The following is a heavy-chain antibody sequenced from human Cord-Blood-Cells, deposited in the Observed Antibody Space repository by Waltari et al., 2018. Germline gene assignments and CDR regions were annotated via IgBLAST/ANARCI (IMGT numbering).Heavy chain of an antibody. CDR2: SYPGDSDT. J-gene: IGHJ4*02. Sequence: EVQLVQSGAEVKKPGESLKISCKGSGYSFTSYWIGWVRQMPGKGLEWMGISYPGDSDTRYSPSFQGQVTISADKSISTAYLQWSSLKASDTAMYYCARQDCSSTSCYRGFDYWGQGTLVTVSS. D-gene: IGHD2-2*02. CDR3: ARQDCSSTSCYRGFDY. V-gene: IGHV5-51*01. CDR1: GYSFTSYW.